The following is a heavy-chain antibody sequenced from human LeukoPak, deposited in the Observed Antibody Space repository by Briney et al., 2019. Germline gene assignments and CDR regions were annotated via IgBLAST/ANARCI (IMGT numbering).Heavy chain of an antibody. CDR1: GFTFDDYA. D-gene: IGHD4-17*01. V-gene: IGHV3-9*01. CDR2: ISWNSGSI. Sequence: TGGSLRISCAASGFTFDDYAMHWVRQAPGKGLEWVSGISWNSGSIGYADSVKGRFTISRDNAKNSLYLQMNSLRAEDTALYYCAKDPGDYPLYYFDYWGQGTLVTVSS. CDR3: AKDPGDYPLYYFDY. J-gene: IGHJ4*02.